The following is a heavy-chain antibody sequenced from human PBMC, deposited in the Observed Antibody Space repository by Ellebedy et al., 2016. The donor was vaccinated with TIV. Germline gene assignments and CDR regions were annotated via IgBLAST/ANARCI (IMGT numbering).Heavy chain of an antibody. Sequence: PGGSLRLSCAASGFAFTTYAMSWVRQAPGKGLEWVSGFSASGGSSVYADSVKGRFTISGDNSKNTLYLQMNSLRAEDTAVYYCAKDRGYSSGWYYFDYWGQGTLVTVSS. CDR3: AKDRGYSSGWYYFDY. CDR2: FSASGGSS. D-gene: IGHD6-19*01. V-gene: IGHV3-23*01. J-gene: IGHJ4*02. CDR1: GFAFTTYA.